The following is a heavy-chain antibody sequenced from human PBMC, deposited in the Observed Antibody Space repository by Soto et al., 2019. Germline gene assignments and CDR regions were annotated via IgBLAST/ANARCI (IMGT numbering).Heavy chain of an antibody. Sequence: SETLSLTCAVYGGSFSGYYWSWIRQPPGKGLEWIGEINHSGSTNYNPSLKSRVTISVDTSKNQFSLKLSSVTAADTAVYYCARGGRYSKNWHYYYGMDVWGQGTTVTVSS. CDR3: ARGGRYSKNWHYYYGMDV. D-gene: IGHD4-4*01. CDR2: INHSGST. CDR1: GGSFSGYY. V-gene: IGHV4-34*01. J-gene: IGHJ6*02.